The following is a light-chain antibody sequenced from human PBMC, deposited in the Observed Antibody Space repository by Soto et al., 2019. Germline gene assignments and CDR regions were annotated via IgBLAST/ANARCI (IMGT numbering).Light chain of an antibody. V-gene: IGLV2-14*01. CDR1: NSDIADYNS. CDR3: SSYSSNSTLV. Sequence: QSVLAQPASVSGSPGQSIAISCSGTNSDIADYNSVSWYQQHPGKAPKLMIPEVTYRPSGVSNRFSGYKSGNTASLTISGLQTEDEADYYCSSYSSNSTLVFGTGTTVTVL. J-gene: IGLJ1*01. CDR2: EVT.